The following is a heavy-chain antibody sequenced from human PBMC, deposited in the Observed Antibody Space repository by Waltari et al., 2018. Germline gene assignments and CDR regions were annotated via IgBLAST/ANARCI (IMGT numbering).Heavy chain of an antibody. CDR2: IYTSGST. D-gene: IGHD6-19*01. CDR3: ARGKVGHSSGWYFGGLD. Sequence: QVQLQESGPGLVKPSQTLSLTCTVSGDSISSGSYYWSWIRQPAGKGLEWIGRIYTSGSTNCNPSPKSRVIISVDTSKNQFSLKLSSVAAADTAVYYCARGKVGHSSGWYFGGLDWGQGTLVTVSS. CDR1: GDSISSGSYY. V-gene: IGHV4-61*02. J-gene: IGHJ4*02.